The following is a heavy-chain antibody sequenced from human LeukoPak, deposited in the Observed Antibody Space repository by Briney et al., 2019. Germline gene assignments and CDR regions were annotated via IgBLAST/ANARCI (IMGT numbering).Heavy chain of an antibody. J-gene: IGHJ6*03. Sequence: GGSLRLSCAASGFTFDDYGMSWVRQAPGKGLEWVSGINWNGGSTGYADSVKGRFTIPRDNAKNSLYLQMNSLRAEDTALYYCTRDLGSSWYVHYYYYMDVWGKGTTVTVSS. CDR3: TRDLGSSWYVHYYYYMDV. V-gene: IGHV3-20*04. CDR2: INWNGGST. D-gene: IGHD6-13*01. CDR1: GFTFDDYG.